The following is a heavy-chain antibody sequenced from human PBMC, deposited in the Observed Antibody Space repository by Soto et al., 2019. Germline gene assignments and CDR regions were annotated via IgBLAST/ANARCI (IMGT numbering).Heavy chain of an antibody. D-gene: IGHD3-3*01. CDR1: EFTFSGYA. V-gene: IGHV3-23*01. Sequence: GGSLSLSCTAAEFTFSGYAMTWVRQAPGQGLEWVSAISGSGGSTYYADSVKGRFTISRDNSKNTLYLQMNSLRAEDTAVYYCAKENTPDFWSGGAIDYWGQGTLVTVSS. CDR2: ISGSGGST. J-gene: IGHJ4*02. CDR3: AKENTPDFWSGGAIDY.